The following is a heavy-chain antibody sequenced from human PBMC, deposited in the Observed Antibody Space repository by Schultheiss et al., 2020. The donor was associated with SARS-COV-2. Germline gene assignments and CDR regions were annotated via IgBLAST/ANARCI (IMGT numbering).Heavy chain of an antibody. CDR3: ARHYRGGPYYDFWSGYYSLKDPDY. CDR2: IYYSGST. J-gene: IGHJ4*02. V-gene: IGHV4-39*01. Sequence: SETLSLTCTVSGGSITSSSYYWGWIRQPPGKGLEWIGSIYYSGSTNYNPSLKSRVTISVDKSKNQFSLKLSSVTAADTAVYYCARHYRGGPYYDFWSGYYSLKDPDYWGQGTLVTVSS. CDR1: GGSITSSSYY. D-gene: IGHD3-3*01.